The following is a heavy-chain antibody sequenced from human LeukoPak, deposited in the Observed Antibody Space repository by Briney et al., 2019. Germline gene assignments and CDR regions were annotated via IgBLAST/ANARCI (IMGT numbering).Heavy chain of an antibody. CDR3: AKRPSYYYDSSALSYYFDY. J-gene: IGHJ4*02. Sequence: GASLRLSCAASGFTFSSYAMSWVRQAPGKGLEWVSAISGSGGSTYYADSVKGRSTISRDNSKNTLYLQMNSLRAEDTAVYYCAKRPSYYYDSSALSYYFDYWGQGTLVTVSS. CDR2: ISGSGGST. V-gene: IGHV3-23*01. D-gene: IGHD3-22*01. CDR1: GFTFSSYA.